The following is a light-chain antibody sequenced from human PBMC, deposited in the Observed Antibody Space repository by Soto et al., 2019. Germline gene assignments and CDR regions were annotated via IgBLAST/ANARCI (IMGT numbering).Light chain of an antibody. CDR2: DAS. CDR3: QQYNNWPLT. V-gene: IGKV3D-20*02. Sequence: TPPPGTRSVHTGELPTPSCRASQSVSSSYLAWYQQKPGQAPRLLIYDASSRATGIADRFSGSGSGTDFTLTISRLEPEDFAVYYCQQYNNWPLTFGGGTRLEIK. CDR1: QSVSSSY. J-gene: IGKJ5*01.